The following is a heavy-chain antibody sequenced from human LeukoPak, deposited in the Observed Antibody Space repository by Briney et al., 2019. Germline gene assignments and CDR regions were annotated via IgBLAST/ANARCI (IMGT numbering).Heavy chain of an antibody. J-gene: IGHJ5*02. CDR1: GFTFSIYS. CDR2: ISSSSSTI. V-gene: IGHV3-48*01. D-gene: IGHD1-26*01. Sequence: GGSLRLSCVASGFTFSIYSMNWVRPAPGKGLEWVSYISSSSSTIYYADSVKGRFTISRDNAKNSLYLQMNSLRAEDTAVYCCARGSSGSYTRDLNWFDPWGQGTLVTVSS. CDR3: ARGSSGSYTRDLNWFDP.